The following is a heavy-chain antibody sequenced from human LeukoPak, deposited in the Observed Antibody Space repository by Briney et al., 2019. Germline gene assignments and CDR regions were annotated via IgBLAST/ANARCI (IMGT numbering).Heavy chain of an antibody. CDR2: SYYSGST. CDR3: AREYNYYDSSGWDAFEI. Sequence: PSETLSLTCTVSGGSISSYYWSWIRQPPGKGLEWIGYSYYSGSTNYNPSLTGRVTISVDTSKNQFSLKLSSVTAADTAVYYCAREYNYYDSSGWDAFEIWGQGTMVTVSS. J-gene: IGHJ3*02. CDR1: GGSISSYY. D-gene: IGHD3-22*01. V-gene: IGHV4-59*01.